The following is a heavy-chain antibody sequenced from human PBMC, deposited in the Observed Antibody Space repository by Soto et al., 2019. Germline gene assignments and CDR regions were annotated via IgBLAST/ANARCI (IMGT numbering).Heavy chain of an antibody. CDR3: ASGDSSRWYWFHP. D-gene: IGHD3-22*01. Sequence: ASETLSLTCTVSGGSITSGCYYWSCIRQHPGKGLEWIGYIYYSGSTYYNPSLKSRVNISLDTSKNQFSLKLTSVTAADTAVYYCASGDSSRWYWFHPWGQGTLLTVST. CDR2: IYYSGST. V-gene: IGHV4-31*03. CDR1: GGSITSGCYY. J-gene: IGHJ5*02.